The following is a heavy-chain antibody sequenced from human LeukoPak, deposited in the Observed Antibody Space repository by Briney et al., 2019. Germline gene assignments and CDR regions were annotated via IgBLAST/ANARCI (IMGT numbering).Heavy chain of an antibody. V-gene: IGHV1-24*01. CDR3: ATTQMTTVTTGHWFDP. D-gene: IGHD4-17*01. CDR1: GHTLTELS. J-gene: IGHJ5*02. CDR2: FDPEDGET. Sequence: ASVKVPCKVSGHTLTELSMHWVRQAPGKGLEWMGGFDPEDGETIYAQKFQGRVTMTEDTSTDTAYMELSSLRSEDTAVYYCATTQMTTVTTGHWFDPWGQGTLVTVSS.